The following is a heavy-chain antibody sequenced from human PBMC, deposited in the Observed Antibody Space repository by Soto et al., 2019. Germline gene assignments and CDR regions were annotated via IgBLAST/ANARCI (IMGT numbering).Heavy chain of an antibody. V-gene: IGHV4-59*01. J-gene: IGHJ5*02. CDR2: IYYSGST. D-gene: IGHD2-2*01. CDR1: GGSISSYY. Sequence: SETLSLTCTVSGGSISSYYWSWIRQPPGKGLEWIGYIYYSGSTNYNPSLKSRVTISVDTSKNQFSLKLSSVTAADTAVYYCARVRSKRVVPAAHTNWFDPWGQGTLVTVSS. CDR3: ARVRSKRVVPAAHTNWFDP.